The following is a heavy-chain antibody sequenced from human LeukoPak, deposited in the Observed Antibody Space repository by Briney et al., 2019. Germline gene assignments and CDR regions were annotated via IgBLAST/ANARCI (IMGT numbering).Heavy chain of an antibody. J-gene: IGHJ3*02. D-gene: IGHD1-26*01. CDR3: ATAGPYSGSYYAFGI. V-gene: IGHV1-24*01. CDR1: GYTLTELS. CDR2: FDPEDGET. Sequence: SVKVSCKVSGYTLTELSMHWVRQAPGKGLEWMGGFDPEDGETIYAQKFQGRVTMTEDTSTDTAYMELSSLRSEDTAVYYCATAGPYSGSYYAFGIWGQGTMVTVSS.